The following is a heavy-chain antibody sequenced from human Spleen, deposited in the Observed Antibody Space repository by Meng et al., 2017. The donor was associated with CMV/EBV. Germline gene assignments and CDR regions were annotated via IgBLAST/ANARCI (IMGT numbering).Heavy chain of an antibody. CDR1: VTFSKVR. Sequence: VTFSKVRIDWIGQDAGKGLEWVGRVKGETEGATTDYPAAVNGRFFISRDVSKDTVFLQMNGLRTEDSGKYFCTTPGYCGDGPCSRDYWGQGILVTVSS. CDR2: VKGETEGATT. V-gene: IGHV3-15*01. J-gene: IGHJ4*02. CDR3: TTPGYCGDGPCSRDY. D-gene: IGHD2-15*01.